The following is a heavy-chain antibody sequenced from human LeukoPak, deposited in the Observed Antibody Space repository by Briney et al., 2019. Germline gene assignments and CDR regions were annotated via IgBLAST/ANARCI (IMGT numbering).Heavy chain of an antibody. CDR2: ISSSGSTI. D-gene: IGHD3-3*01. J-gene: IGHJ4*02. Sequence: GGSLRLSCAASGFTFSDYYMSWIRQAPGKGLEWVSYISSSGSTIYYADSVKGRFTISRDNAKNSLYPQMNSLRAEDTAVYYCARDQNIDYYDFWSGYYPRTDYWGQGTLVTVSS. CDR1: GFTFSDYY. CDR3: ARDQNIDYYDFWSGYYPRTDY. V-gene: IGHV3-11*01.